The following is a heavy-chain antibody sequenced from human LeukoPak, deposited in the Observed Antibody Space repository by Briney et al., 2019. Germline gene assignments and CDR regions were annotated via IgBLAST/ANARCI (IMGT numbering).Heavy chain of an antibody. Sequence: PGGSLRLSCAASGFSFSSYGMSWVRQGPGKGLEWVSTITGSGGNTDCADSVKGRFTIPRDNSKNTLYLQMHSLRAEDTAVYYCAVDWYDSSGYGTFDYSGQGTLVTVSS. CDR2: ITGSGGNT. D-gene: IGHD3-22*01. J-gene: IGHJ4*02. CDR1: GFSFSSYG. V-gene: IGHV3-23*01. CDR3: AVDWYDSSGYGTFDY.